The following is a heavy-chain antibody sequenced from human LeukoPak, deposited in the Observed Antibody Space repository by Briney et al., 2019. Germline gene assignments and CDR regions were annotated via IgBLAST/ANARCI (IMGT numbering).Heavy chain of an antibody. CDR2: ISYDGSNK. CDR3: AKDLGVVATMNFDY. V-gene: IGHV3-30*18. D-gene: IGHD5-12*01. Sequence: GRSLRLSCEASGFTFSSYGMHWVRQAPGKGLEWVAVISYDGSNKYYADSVKGRFTISRDNSKNTLYLQMNSLRAEDTAVYYCAKDLGVVATMNFDYWGQGTLVTVSS. CDR1: GFTFSSYG. J-gene: IGHJ4*02.